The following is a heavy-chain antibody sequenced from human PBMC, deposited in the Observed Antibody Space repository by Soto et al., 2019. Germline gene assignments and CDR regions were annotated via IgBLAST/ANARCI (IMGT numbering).Heavy chain of an antibody. CDR1: GLTFSSYA. V-gene: IGHV3-23*01. Sequence: EVQLLESGGGLVQPGGSLSLPCAASGLTFSSYAMSGARQPPGKGLGWGAVISVSGGTTYYAGSVKGRFTISRDNSKNMLYLQMNSLRAEDTAVYYCAKAPYYYYMDVWGKGTTVTVSS. J-gene: IGHJ6*03. CDR2: ISVSGGTT. CDR3: AKAPYYYYMDV.